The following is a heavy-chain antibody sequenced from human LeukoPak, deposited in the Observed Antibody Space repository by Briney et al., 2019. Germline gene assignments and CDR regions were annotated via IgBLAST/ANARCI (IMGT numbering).Heavy chain of an antibody. CDR1: GGTFSSYA. CDR3: ARRSKPYYYDSSGHGDWYFDL. CDR2: IIPIFGTA. Sequence: GASVKVSCKASGGTFSSYAISWVRQAPGQGLEWMGGIIPIFGTANYAQKFQGRVRITADESTSTAYMELSSLRSEDTAVYYCARRSKPYYYDSSGHGDWYFDLWGRGTLVTVSS. V-gene: IGHV1-69*01. J-gene: IGHJ2*01. D-gene: IGHD3-22*01.